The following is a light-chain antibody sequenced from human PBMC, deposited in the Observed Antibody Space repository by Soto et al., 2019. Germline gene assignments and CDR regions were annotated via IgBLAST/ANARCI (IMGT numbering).Light chain of an antibody. Sequence: DLPMPQSPSTLSASVGDRVTITCRASQSISSWLAWYQPKPGKAPNILIYDASSLESGVPSRFSGSGSGTEFTLTIRSLKPDDFATDYCQQYNSYWTFGQGTKVDIK. CDR2: DAS. CDR1: QSISSW. CDR3: QQYNSYWT. V-gene: IGKV1-5*01. J-gene: IGKJ1*01.